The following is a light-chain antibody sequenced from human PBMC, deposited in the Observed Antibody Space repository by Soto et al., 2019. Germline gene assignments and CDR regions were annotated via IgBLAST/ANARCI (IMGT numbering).Light chain of an antibody. V-gene: IGKV2-28*01. J-gene: IGKJ3*01. CDR1: QSLLHSNGYNY. Sequence: DIVMTQSPLSLPVTPGEPASISCRSSQSLLHSNGYNYLDWYLQKPGQSPQLLIYLGSNRASGVPDRFSGSGSGTDFTLKISRVEAEDVGVYYCMPALQPPFTFGHGTKAEFK. CDR3: MPALQPPFT. CDR2: LGS.